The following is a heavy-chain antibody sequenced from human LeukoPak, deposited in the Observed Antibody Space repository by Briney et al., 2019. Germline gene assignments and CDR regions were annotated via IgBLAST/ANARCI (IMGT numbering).Heavy chain of an antibody. CDR3: AKTGSSGWYAYFDY. V-gene: IGHV3-7*01. Sequence: GGSLRLSCAASGFTFSSYWMSWVRQASGKGLEWVANIKQDGSEKYYVDSVKGRFTISRDNSKNTLYLQMISLRAEDTAVYYCAKTGSSGWYAYFDYWGQGTLVTVSS. CDR2: IKQDGSEK. D-gene: IGHD6-19*01. J-gene: IGHJ4*02. CDR1: GFTFSSYW.